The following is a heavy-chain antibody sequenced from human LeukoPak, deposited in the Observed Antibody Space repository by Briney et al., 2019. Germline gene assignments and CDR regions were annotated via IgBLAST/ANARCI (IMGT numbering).Heavy chain of an antibody. CDR3: AREENGDFPYYYYYMDV. Sequence: GGSLRLSCAASGFTFSSYSMNWVRQAPGKGLEWVSSISSSSYIYYADSVKGRFTISRDNAKNSLYLQMNSLRAEDTAVYYCAREENGDFPYYYYYMDVWGKGTTVTVSS. V-gene: IGHV3-21*01. J-gene: IGHJ6*03. CDR2: ISSSSYI. CDR1: GFTFSSYS. D-gene: IGHD4-17*01.